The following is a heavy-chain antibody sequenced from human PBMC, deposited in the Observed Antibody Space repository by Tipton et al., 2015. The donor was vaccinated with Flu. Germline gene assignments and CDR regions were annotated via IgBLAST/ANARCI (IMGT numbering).Heavy chain of an antibody. D-gene: IGHD2-15*01. CDR1: GFMFSNSA. Sequence: SLRLSCAASGFMFSNSAMSWVRQAPGKGLEWVANIKQDGSVKYYVDSVKGRFTISRDNAKNSLYLQMNSLRAEDTAVYYCAKELGGGSCYWGQGTLVTVSS. V-gene: IGHV3-7*01. CDR2: IKQDGSVK. J-gene: IGHJ4*02. CDR3: AKELGGGSCY.